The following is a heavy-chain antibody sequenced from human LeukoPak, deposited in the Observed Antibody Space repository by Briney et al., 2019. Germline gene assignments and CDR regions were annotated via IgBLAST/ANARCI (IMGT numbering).Heavy chain of an antibody. V-gene: IGHV4-31*03. CDR3: ARDREYDSSGYYYRAGLFDI. Sequence: SETLSLTCTVSGGSISSGGYYWSWIRQHPGKGLEWIGYIYYSGSTYYNPSLKSRVTISVDTSKNQFSLKLSSVTAADTAVYYCARDREYDSSGYYYRAGLFDIWGQGTMVTVPS. CDR1: GGSISSGGYY. D-gene: IGHD3-22*01. CDR2: IYYSGST. J-gene: IGHJ3*02.